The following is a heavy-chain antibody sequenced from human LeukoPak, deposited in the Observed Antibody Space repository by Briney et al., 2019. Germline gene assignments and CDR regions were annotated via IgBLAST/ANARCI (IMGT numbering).Heavy chain of an antibody. J-gene: IGHJ5*02. D-gene: IGHD1-14*01. Sequence: GGSLRLSCAASGFTFSTFGMHWVRQAPGKGLEWVALIWDDGSYKYYADSVKGRFTISRDNSENTVFLQMNSLRAEDTAVYYCAKGRYTMPVGWIDPWGQGTLVTVSS. V-gene: IGHV3-33*06. CDR1: GFTFSTFG. CDR2: IWDDGSYK. CDR3: AKGRYTMPVGWIDP.